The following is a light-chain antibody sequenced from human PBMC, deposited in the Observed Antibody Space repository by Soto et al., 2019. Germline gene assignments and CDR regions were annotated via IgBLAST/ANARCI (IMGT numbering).Light chain of an antibody. V-gene: IGLV4-69*01. Sequence: QLVLTQSPSASASLGASVNLTCTLSSVHSSYAIAWHQQQPEKGPRYLMKLNSDGSHSKGDGIPDRFSGSSSGAERYLTISSLQSEDEADYYCQTWGTGTWVFGGGTKLTVL. J-gene: IGLJ3*02. CDR2: LNSDGSH. CDR3: QTWGTGTWV. CDR1: SVHSSYA.